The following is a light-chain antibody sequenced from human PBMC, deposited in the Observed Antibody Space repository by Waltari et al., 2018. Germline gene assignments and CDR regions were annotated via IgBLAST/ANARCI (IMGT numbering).Light chain of an antibody. CDR3: QQYGSSQFT. V-gene: IGKV3-20*01. CDR2: GAS. CDR1: QSVSSNY. Sequence: IVLTQSPGTLSLSPGARATLSCRASQSVSSNYLAWYQQKPGQAPRLLIYGASSRATGIPDRFSGSGSGTDFTLTISRLEPEDFAVYYCQQYGSSQFTFGPGTKVDIK. J-gene: IGKJ3*01.